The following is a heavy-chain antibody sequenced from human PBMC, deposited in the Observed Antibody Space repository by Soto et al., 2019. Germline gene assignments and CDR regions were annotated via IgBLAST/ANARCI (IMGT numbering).Heavy chain of an antibody. CDR1: GGSISSYY. CDR3: ARANVDTAMPNYYYGMDV. J-gene: IGHJ6*02. V-gene: IGHV4-59*01. D-gene: IGHD5-18*01. CDR2: IYYSGST. Sequence: PSETLSLTCTVSGGSISSYYWSWIRQPPGKGLEWIGYIYYSGSTNYNPSLKSRVTISVDTSKNQFSLKLSSVTAADTAAYYCARANVDTAMPNYYYGMDVWGQGTTVTVSS.